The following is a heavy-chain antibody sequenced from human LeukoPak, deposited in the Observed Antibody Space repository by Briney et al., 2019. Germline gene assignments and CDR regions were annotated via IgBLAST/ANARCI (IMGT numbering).Heavy chain of an antibody. CDR3: ARSSIRRVPTD. V-gene: IGHV4-34*01. Sequence: SETLSLTCAVYGGSFSGYYWSWIRQPPGKGLEWIGEINHGGSTNYNPSLKSRVTISVDTSKNQFSLKLSSVTAADTAVYYCARSSIRRVPTDWGQGALVTVSS. CDR1: GGSFSGYY. CDR2: INHGGST. J-gene: IGHJ4*02. D-gene: IGHD3-10*01.